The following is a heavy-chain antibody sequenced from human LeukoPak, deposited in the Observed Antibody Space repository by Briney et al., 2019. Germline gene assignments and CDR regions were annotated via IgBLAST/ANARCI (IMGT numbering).Heavy chain of an antibody. CDR1: GGSFSGYY. CDR3: ARGAWIQPWLSFDY. V-gene: IGHV4-34*01. Sequence: SETLSLTCAVYGGSFSGYYWSWIRQPPGKGLEWIGEINHSGSTNYNPSLKSRVTISVDTSKNQFSLKLSSVTAADTAVYYCARGAWIQPWLSFDYWGQGTLVTVSS. D-gene: IGHD5-18*01. J-gene: IGHJ4*02. CDR2: INHSGST.